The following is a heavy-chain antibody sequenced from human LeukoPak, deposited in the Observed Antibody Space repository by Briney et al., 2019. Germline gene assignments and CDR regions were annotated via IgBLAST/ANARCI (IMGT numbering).Heavy chain of an antibody. Sequence: GRSLRLSCAASGFTFSSYGMHWVRQAPGKGLEWVAVISYDGSNKYYADSVKGRFTISRDNSKNTLYLQMNSLRAEDTAVYYCARNMANSPDYWGQGTLVTVSS. CDR1: GFTFSSYG. CDR3: ARNMANSPDY. D-gene: IGHD2/OR15-2a*01. CDR2: ISYDGSNK. J-gene: IGHJ4*02. V-gene: IGHV3-30*03.